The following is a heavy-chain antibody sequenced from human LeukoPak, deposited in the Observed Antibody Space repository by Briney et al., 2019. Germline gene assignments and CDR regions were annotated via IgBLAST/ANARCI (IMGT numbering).Heavy chain of an antibody. V-gene: IGHV1-69*04. J-gene: IGHJ4*02. D-gene: IGHD6-19*01. CDR3: ARDHSSGWYYFDY. CDR1: GGTSASYA. CDR2: IIPILGIA. Sequence: GASVKVSCKASGGTSASYAISWVRQAPGQGREWMGRIIPILGIANYAQKFQGRVTITADKSPSTAYMELSSVRSEDTAVYYCARDHSSGWYYFDYWGQGTLVTVSS.